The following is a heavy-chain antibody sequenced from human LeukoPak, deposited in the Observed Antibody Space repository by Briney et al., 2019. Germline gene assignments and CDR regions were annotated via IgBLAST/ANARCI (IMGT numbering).Heavy chain of an antibody. CDR3: ATSMRGLT. D-gene: IGHD2-8*01. J-gene: IGHJ5*02. Sequence: SLIYPVYSGSISSENRGWLREPPGKGMERIGYIHYSGSTSYSPSLKSRVTLSVDASKTQFSLKLNSVTPADTAVYYCATSMRGLTWGQGTLVTVSS. CDR1: SGSISSEN. V-gene: IGHV4-59*08. CDR2: IHYSGST.